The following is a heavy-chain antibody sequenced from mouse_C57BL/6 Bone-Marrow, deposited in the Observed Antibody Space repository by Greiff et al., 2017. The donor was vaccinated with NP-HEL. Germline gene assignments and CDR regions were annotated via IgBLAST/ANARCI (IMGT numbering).Heavy chain of an antibody. CDR1: GFNIKNTY. D-gene: IGHD1-1*01. Sequence: VQLQQSVAELVRPGASVKLSCTASGFNIKNTYMHWVKQRPEQGLEWIGRIDPANGNTQSAPKFPGKAPITADTSSNTAYLQLSSLTSEDTAIYYCAEGATVVATRAMDYWGQGTSVTVSS. CDR2: IDPANGNT. CDR3: AEGATVVATRAMDY. J-gene: IGHJ4*01. V-gene: IGHV14-3*01.